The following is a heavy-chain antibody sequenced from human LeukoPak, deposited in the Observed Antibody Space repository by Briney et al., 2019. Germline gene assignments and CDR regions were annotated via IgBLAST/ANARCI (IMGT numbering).Heavy chain of an antibody. CDR2: INPNSGGT. J-gene: IGHJ4*02. D-gene: IGHD3-22*01. CDR3: ARRSGSGYSNDY. V-gene: IGHV1-2*02. CDR1: GYTFTDYY. Sequence: ASVKVSCKASGYTFTDYYMHWVRQAPGQGLEWMGWINPNSGGTSYAQKFQGRVTMTRDTSISTAYMELSRLRSDDTAVYYCARRSGSGYSNDYWGQGTLVTVSS.